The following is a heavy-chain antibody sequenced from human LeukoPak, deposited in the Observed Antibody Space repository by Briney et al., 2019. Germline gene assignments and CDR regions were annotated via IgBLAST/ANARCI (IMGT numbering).Heavy chain of an antibody. Sequence: GGSLRLSCAASGFTFSSYGMHWVRQAPGKGLEWVASIKHDGSEKYYVDSVRGRFTISRDNTMNSLYLQMSSPRAEDTAVYYCATDRGWRTSGYYLYYFEYWGQGTLVTYSS. V-gene: IGHV3-7*01. CDR1: GFTFSSYG. CDR3: ATDRGWRTSGYYLYYFEY. CDR2: IKHDGSEK. J-gene: IGHJ4*02. D-gene: IGHD3-3*01.